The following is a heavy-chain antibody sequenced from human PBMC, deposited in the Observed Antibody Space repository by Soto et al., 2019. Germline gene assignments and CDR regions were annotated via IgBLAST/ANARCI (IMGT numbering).Heavy chain of an antibody. J-gene: IGHJ4*02. D-gene: IGHD3-10*01. CDR1: GFTVSNNY. CDR3: ATPPGGGGY. V-gene: IGHV3-53*01. CDR2: IYSGGYT. Sequence: EVQLVESGGGLIQPGGSLRLSCAVSGFTVSNNYMSWVRQAPGKGLEGVSVIYSGGYTAYGDSVKGRFTISRDNSKNTPFPKKDCQGAGDTACFFRATPPGGGGYWGQGTLVTVSS.